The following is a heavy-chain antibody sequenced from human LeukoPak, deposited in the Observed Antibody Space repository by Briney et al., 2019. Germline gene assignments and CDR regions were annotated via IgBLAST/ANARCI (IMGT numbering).Heavy chain of an antibody. D-gene: IGHD6-13*01. V-gene: IGHV4-59*01. CDR3: ARFSQGVFGWFDP. Sequence: SETLSLTCTVSGGSISSYYWSWIRQPPGKGLEWIGYMYYSVSTKYHPSLKSRVTISGDTSKNQFSLKLSSVTAADTAVYYCARFSQGVFGWFDPWGQGTLVTVSS. CDR2: MYYSVST. J-gene: IGHJ5*02. CDR1: GGSISSYY.